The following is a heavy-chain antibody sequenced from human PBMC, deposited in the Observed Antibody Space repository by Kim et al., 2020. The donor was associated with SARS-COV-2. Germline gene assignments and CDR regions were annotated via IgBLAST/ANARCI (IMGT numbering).Heavy chain of an antibody. CDR3: ARPGGLRNGDYYFSFYYGMDV. J-gene: IGHJ6*02. CDR1: GFTFSDYY. D-gene: IGHD4-17*01. Sequence: GGSLRLSCAASGFTFSDYYMSWIRQAPGKGLEWVSYISSSGSTIYYADSVKGRFTISRDNAKNSLYLQMNSLRAEDTAVYYCARPGGLRNGDYYFSFYYGMDVWGQGTTVTVSS. CDR2: ISSSGSTI. V-gene: IGHV3-11*01.